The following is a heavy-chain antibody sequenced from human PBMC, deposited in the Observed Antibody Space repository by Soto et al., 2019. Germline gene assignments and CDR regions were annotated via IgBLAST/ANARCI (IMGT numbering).Heavy chain of an antibody. CDR3: ARGARGYTYGPYYFDL. CDR1: GGSITTGDNC. V-gene: IGHV4-30-2*01. D-gene: IGHD5-18*01. J-gene: IGHJ4*01. Sequence: KPSETLSLTCAVSGGSITTGDNCWAWIRQTPGRGLEWIANIRHSGSTYYNSSLKSRVTISKETSKNQFSLKLASVTAADTGVYYCARGARGYTYGPYYFDLWGPGTLVTVSS. CDR2: IRHSGST.